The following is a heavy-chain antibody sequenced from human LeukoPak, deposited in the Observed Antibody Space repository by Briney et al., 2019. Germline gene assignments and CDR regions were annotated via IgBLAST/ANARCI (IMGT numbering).Heavy chain of an antibody. J-gene: IGHJ4*02. V-gene: IGHV4-59*01. CDR2: IYYSGST. Sequence: SETLSLTCTVSGGSISSYYWSWIRQPPGEGLEWIGNIYYSGSTNYNPSLKSRVTISVDTSKNQFSLKLSSVTAADTAVYYCARGGDSSGYYYPVFDYWGQGTLVTVSS. CDR3: ARGGDSSGYYYPVFDY. D-gene: IGHD3-22*01. CDR1: GGSISSYY.